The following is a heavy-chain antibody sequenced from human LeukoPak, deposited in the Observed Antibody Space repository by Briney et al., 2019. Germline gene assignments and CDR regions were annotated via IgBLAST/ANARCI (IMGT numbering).Heavy chain of an antibody. CDR2: INSDGSST. CDR1: GFTFSGYW. V-gene: IGHV3-74*01. D-gene: IGHD5-18*01. J-gene: IGHJ4*02. CDR3: ARGLRAMATHVDY. Sequence: GGSLRLSCAASGFTFSGYWMHWVRQAPGKGLVWVSRINSDGSSTTYADSVKGRFTISRDNAKNTLYLQMNSLRAEDTAVYYCARGLRAMATHVDYWGQGTLATVSS.